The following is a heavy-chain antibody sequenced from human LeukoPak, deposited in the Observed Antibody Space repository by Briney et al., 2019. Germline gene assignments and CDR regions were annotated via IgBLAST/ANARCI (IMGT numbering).Heavy chain of an antibody. CDR1: GGTFSSYA. J-gene: IGHJ6*02. CDR2: IIPIFGTA. D-gene: IGHD6-6*01. CDR3: ARLPLRSIAVGYYGMDV. V-gene: IGHV1-69*13. Sequence: SVKVSCKASGGTFSSYAISWVRQAPGQGLEWKGGIIPIFGTANYAQKFQGRVTITADESTSTAYMELSSLRSEDTAMYYCARLPLRSIAVGYYGMDVWGQGTTVTVSS.